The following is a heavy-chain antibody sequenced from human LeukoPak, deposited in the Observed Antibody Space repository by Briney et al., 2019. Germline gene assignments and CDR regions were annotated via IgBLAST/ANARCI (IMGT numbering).Heavy chain of an antibody. J-gene: IGHJ4*02. V-gene: IGHV4-61*02. CDR3: ARAREMATIIDY. D-gene: IGHD5-24*01. CDR1: GGSISSGSYY. CDR2: IYTSGST. Sequence: SQTLSLTCTVSGGSISSGSYYWSWIRQPAGKGLEWIGRIYTSGSTNYNPSLKSRVTISVDTSRNQFSLKLSSVTAADTAVYYCARAREMATIIDYWGQGTLVTVSS.